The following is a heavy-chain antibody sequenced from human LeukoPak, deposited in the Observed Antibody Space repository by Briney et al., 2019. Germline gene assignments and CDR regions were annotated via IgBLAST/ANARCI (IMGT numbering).Heavy chain of an antibody. Sequence: PSETLSLTCTVSGGSITSSSYYWGWIRQPPGKGLEWIGSVYYSGNTYYNSSLKSRVTISVDTSKYQFSLKLSSVTAADTAIYYCTREYGFMTTVFHAFDIWGQGTMVTVSS. CDR1: GGSITSSSYY. V-gene: IGHV4-39*07. J-gene: IGHJ3*02. D-gene: IGHD4-17*01. CDR3: TREYGFMTTVFHAFDI. CDR2: VYYSGNT.